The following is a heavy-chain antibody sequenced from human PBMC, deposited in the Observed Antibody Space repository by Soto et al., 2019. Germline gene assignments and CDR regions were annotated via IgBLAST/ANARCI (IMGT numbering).Heavy chain of an antibody. CDR3: ARDRAEYYYDSSGSTDAFDI. J-gene: IGHJ3*02. V-gene: IGHV1-69*06. CDR1: GGTFSSYA. D-gene: IGHD3-22*01. Sequence: ASVKVSCKASGGTFSSYAISWVQQAPGQGLEWMGGIIPIFGTANYAQKFQGRVTITADKSTSTAYMELSSLRSEDTAVYYCARDRAEYYYDSSGSTDAFDIWGQGTMVTVSS. CDR2: IIPIFGTA.